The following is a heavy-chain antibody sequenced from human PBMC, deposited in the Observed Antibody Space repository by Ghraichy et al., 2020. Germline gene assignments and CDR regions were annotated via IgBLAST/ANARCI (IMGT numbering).Heavy chain of an antibody. V-gene: IGHV4-30-4*01. CDR2: VDYSGST. D-gene: IGHD2-21*01. Sequence: SETLSLTCIVSGESVTNTDYYWNWIRQSPGKGLEWLGSVDYSGSTYYNPSVESRLALSLDTSKNQFSLSLRSVTAADTAVYYCARDCPYSSGMDVCGPGTTVIASS. J-gene: IGHJ6*02. CDR3: ARDCPYSSGMDV. CDR1: GESVTNTDYY.